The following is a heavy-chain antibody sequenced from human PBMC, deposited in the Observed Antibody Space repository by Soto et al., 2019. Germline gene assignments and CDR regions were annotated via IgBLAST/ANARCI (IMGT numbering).Heavy chain of an antibody. D-gene: IGHD6-6*01. V-gene: IGHV3-33*06. Sequence: QVQLVESGGGVVQPGRSLRLSCAASGFTFSSYGMHWVRQAPGKGLEWVAVIWYYGSNKYYADSVKGRFTIYRDNSKNTLYVQMNSRRDEDTAVYYCAKQLVFPLTYYDYGMDVWGQGTKVTVSS. J-gene: IGHJ6*02. CDR3: AKQLVFPLTYYDYGMDV. CDR1: GFTFSSYG. CDR2: IWYYGSNK.